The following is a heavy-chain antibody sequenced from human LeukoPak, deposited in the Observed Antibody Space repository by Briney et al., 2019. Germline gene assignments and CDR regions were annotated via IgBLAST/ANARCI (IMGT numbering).Heavy chain of an antibody. J-gene: IGHJ4*02. CDR3: VKGSGYFEY. D-gene: IGHD3-10*01. Sequence: GGSLRLSCSASGFTFSSYAMHWVRQAPGKGLEYVSAISNKGAGTYYANSVEGRFTISRDNSKNTLYLQMSSLRPEGTAVYYCVKGSGYFEYWGQGTLVTVSS. CDR1: GFTFSSYA. V-gene: IGHV3-64D*06. CDR2: ISNKGAGT.